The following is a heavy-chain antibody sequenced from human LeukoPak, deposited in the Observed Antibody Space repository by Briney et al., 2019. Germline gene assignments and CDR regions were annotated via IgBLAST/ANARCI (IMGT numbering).Heavy chain of an antibody. V-gene: IGHV1-18*01. D-gene: IGHD3-10*01. CDR1: GYTFTSYV. CDR3: ARVLPWFGELLYFDY. CDR2: ISAYNGNT. J-gene: IGHJ4*02. Sequence: ASVKVSCKASGYTFTSYVISWVRQAPGQGREWMGWISAYNGNTNYAQKLQGRVTMTTDTSTSTAYMELRSLRSDDAAVYYCARVLPWFGELLYFDYWGQGTLVTVSS.